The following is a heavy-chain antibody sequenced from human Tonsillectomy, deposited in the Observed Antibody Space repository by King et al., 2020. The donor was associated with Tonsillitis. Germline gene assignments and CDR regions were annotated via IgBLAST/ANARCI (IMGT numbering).Heavy chain of an antibody. CDR1: GFPFSTYW. Sequence: VQLVESGGGLVQPGGSLRLSCAASGFPFSTYWMHCVRRAPGKGLVWVSRINSDWSSTSYADSVKGRFTISRDNAKNTLYLQMNSLRVEDTAVYYCAREYCESTSCFPDVWGKGTTVTVSS. D-gene: IGHD2-2*01. J-gene: IGHJ6*04. CDR3: AREYCESTSCFPDV. CDR2: INSDWSST. V-gene: IGHV3-74*01.